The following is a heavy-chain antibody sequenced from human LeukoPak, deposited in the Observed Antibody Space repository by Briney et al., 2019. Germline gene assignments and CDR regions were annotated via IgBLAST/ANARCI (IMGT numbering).Heavy chain of an antibody. V-gene: IGHV4-39*07. CDR3: ARGGFWWFDP. J-gene: IGHJ5*02. D-gene: IGHD2-15*01. CDR1: GGSISSSSYY. Sequence: SETLSLTCTVSGGSISSSSYYWGWIRQPPGKGLEWIGSIYYSGSTYYNPSLKSRVTISVDTSKNQFSLKLSSVTAADTAVYYCARGGFWWFDPWGQGTLVTVSS. CDR2: IYYSGST.